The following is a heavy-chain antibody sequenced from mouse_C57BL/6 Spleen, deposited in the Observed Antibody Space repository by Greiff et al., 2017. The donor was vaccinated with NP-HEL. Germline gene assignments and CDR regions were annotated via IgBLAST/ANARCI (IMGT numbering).Heavy chain of an antibody. CDR2: INPSSGYT. Sequence: QVQLQQSGAELARPGASVKMSCKASGYTFTSYTMHWVNQRPGQGLEWIGYINPSSGYTTSNQKFKDKATLTADKSSSTAYMQLSSLTSEDAAVYYCARGGYFDVWGTGTTVTVSS. J-gene: IGHJ1*03. CDR3: ARGGYFDV. V-gene: IGHV1-4*01. CDR1: GYTFTSYT.